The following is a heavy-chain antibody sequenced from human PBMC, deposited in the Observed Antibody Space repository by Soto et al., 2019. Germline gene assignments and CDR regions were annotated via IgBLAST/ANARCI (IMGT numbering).Heavy chain of an antibody. CDR2: IFYTGST. J-gene: IGHJ5*02. V-gene: IGHV4-59*12. CDR1: GGSILSYY. CDR3: ARETVAGTDNWFDP. D-gene: IGHD6-19*01. Sequence: SETLSLTCSVSGGSILSYYWSWIRQPPGKGLEWIGYIFYTGSTNYNPSLKSRVTISVHTSKNQFSLKLSSVTAADTAVYYCARETVAGTDNWFDPWGQGILVTVSS.